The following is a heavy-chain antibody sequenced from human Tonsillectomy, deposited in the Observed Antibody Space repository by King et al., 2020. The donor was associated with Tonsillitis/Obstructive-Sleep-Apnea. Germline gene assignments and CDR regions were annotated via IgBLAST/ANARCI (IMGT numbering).Heavy chain of an antibody. Sequence: EVQLVESGGGMVQPGGSLRLSCAASGFTFSSYSMNWVRQAPGKGLEWVSYISSSSSTIYYADYVKGRFTISRDNAKNSLYLQMNSLRDEDTAVYYCARVGYYDFWSGYPFDHWGQGTLVTVSS. CDR2: ISSSSSTI. J-gene: IGHJ4*02. CDR1: GFTFSSYS. CDR3: ARVGYYDFWSGYPFDH. D-gene: IGHD3-3*01. V-gene: IGHV3-48*02.